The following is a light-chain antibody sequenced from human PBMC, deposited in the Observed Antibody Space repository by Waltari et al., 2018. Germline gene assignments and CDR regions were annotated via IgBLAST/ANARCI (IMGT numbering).Light chain of an antibody. CDR1: SGHSTNI. J-gene: IGLJ3*02. Sequence: QLVLTQSPSASASLGASVKLTCTLSSGHSTNIIAWLQQQPEKGPRYLRNVNSDGSHNKGVGIPDRLSGSSSGAERYLTISSLQSEDEADYYCQTGGHGTWVFGGGTRLTVL. CDR3: QTGGHGTWV. CDR2: VNSDGSH. V-gene: IGLV4-69*01.